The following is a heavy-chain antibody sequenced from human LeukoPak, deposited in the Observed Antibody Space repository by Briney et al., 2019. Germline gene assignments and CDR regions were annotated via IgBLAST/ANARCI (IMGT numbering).Heavy chain of an antibody. CDR2: IRTKTRNYAA. V-gene: IGHV3-73*01. J-gene: IGHJ4*02. CDR1: GFTFSDSY. CDR3: TRQNCTGGSCSYVDC. Sequence: GGSLKLSCAASGFTFSDSYMHWVRQASGKGLEWVGLIRTKTRNYAATYAESVKGRFTISRDDSKNTAYLQMNSLKMEDTAVYYCTRQNCTGGSCSYVDCWGQGTLVTVSS. D-gene: IGHD2-8*02.